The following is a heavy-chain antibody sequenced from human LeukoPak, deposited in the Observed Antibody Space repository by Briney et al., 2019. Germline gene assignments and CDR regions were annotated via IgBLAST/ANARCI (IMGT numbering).Heavy chain of an antibody. D-gene: IGHD2-21*01. V-gene: IGHV3-74*01. CDR1: GFTFSSYW. CDR3: ARGAYCGGDCPLPNSLN. Sequence: GGSLRLSCAASGFTFSSYWMHWVRQAPGKGLVWVSRINSDGSSTSYADSVKGRFTISRDNAKNTLYLQMKSLRAEDTAVYYCARGAYCGGDCPLPNSLNWGQGTPVTVSS. CDR2: INSDGSST. J-gene: IGHJ4*02.